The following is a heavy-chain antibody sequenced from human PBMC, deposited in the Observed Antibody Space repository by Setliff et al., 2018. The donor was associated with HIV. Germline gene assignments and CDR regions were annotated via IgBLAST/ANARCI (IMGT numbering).Heavy chain of an antibody. CDR2: MNPNSGNT. CDR3: ARGAWYSSGWYSSRYMDV. CDR1: GATFANFA. V-gene: IGHV1-8*02. J-gene: IGHJ6*03. Sequence: ASVKVSCKAPGATFANFALNWVRQATGQGLEWMGWMNPNSGNTGYAQKFQGRVTMTRDTSISTAYMELSSLRSDDTAVYYCARGAWYSSGWYSSRYMDVWGKGTTVTVSS. D-gene: IGHD6-19*01.